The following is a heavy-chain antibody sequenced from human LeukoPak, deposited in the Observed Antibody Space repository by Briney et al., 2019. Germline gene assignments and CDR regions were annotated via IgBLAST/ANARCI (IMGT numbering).Heavy chain of an antibody. CDR1: GFTFGGYG. D-gene: IGHD1-14*01. CDR2: IAYDGSRA. Sequence: GRSLRLSCAGSGFTFGGYGMHWFRQTPGKGLEWVAVIAYDGSRAFYANSVKGRFTISRDNSKNTMSVQMDDLRAEDTAVYYCTRYNNDHFDYWGQGTLVTVSS. J-gene: IGHJ4*02. V-gene: IGHV3-33*01. CDR3: TRYNNDHFDY.